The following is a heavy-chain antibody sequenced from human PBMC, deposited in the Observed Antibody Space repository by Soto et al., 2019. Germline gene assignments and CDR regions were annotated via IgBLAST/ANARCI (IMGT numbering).Heavy chain of an antibody. Sequence: QITLKESGPTPVKPTQTLRLTCTFSGFSLSTSGVGVGWIRQPPGKALEWLALVYWDDGKRYSPSLKRRLTITKDTSKNQVVLTMTNMDPVDTATYYCARTAIVGGTGLLFDYWGQGTLVTVSS. J-gene: IGHJ4*02. D-gene: IGHD1-26*01. CDR3: ARTAIVGGTGLLFDY. CDR1: GFSLSTSGVG. V-gene: IGHV2-5*02. CDR2: VYWDDGK.